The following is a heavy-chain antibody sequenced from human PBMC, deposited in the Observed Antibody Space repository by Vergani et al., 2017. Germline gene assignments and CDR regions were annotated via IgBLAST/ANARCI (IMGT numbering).Heavy chain of an antibody. CDR1: GGTFSSYA. D-gene: IGHD2-15*01. CDR3: ASNIVVVVAATDWYFDL. V-gene: IGHV1-69*01. Sequence: QVQLVQSGAEVKKPGSSVKVSCKASGGTFSSYAISWVRQAPGQGLEWMGGISPIFGTANYAQKFQCRVTITADESTSTAYMELSSLRSEDTAVYYCASNIVVVVAATDWYFDLWGRGTLVTVSS. CDR2: ISPIFGTA. J-gene: IGHJ2*01.